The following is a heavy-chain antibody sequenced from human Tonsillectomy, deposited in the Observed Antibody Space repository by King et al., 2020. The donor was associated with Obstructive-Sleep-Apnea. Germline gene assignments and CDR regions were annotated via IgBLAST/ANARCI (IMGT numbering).Heavy chain of an antibody. V-gene: IGHV3-9*01. D-gene: IGHD6-19*01. CDR2: INLNSDSR. J-gene: IGHJ4*02. CDR1: GFNFDDYA. CDR3: AKDLSSGWYKGCDY. Sequence: QLVQSGGGLVQPGRSLRLSCAASGFNFDDYAMHWVRQVPGKGLEWVSGINLNSDSRGYADSVKGRFTISRDNAKNSVFLQMNSLRAEDTALYYCAKDLSSGWYKGCDYWGQGTLVTVSS.